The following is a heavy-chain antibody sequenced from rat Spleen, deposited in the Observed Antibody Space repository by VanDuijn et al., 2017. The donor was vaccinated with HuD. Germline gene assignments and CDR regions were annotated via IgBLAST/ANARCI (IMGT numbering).Heavy chain of an antibody. CDR3: ARYPYGSLRVDA. D-gene: IGHD1-7*01. J-gene: IGHJ4*01. CDR2: INYSGST. Sequence: EVHLQESGPGLVKPSQSLSLTCSVTGDSITNIYWGWIRKFPGNKMEWMGYINYSGSTAYTPSLKSRISITRDTSKNQIFLQLTSVTTEDTATYYCARYPYGSLRVDAWGQGVSVTVSA. CDR1: GDSITNIY. V-gene: IGHV3-1*01.